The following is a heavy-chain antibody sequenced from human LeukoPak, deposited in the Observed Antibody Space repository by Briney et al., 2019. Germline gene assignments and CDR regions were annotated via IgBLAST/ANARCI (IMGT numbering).Heavy chain of an antibody. J-gene: IGHJ5*02. D-gene: IGHD5-12*01. CDR2: ISAYNGNT. V-gene: IGHV1-18*01. CDR1: GYTFTSYG. Sequence: ASVKVSCKASGYTFTSYGISWVRQAPGQGLEWMGWISAYNGNTNYSQKLQGRVTMTTDTSTSTAYMEQRSLRSDDTAVYYCARVGGGYDSGGNNWFDPWGQGTLVTVSS. CDR3: ARVGGGYDSGGNNWFDP.